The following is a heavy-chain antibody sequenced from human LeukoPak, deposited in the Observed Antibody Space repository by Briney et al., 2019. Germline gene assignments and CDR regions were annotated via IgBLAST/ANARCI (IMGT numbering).Heavy chain of an antibody. CDR1: GFTFSSYW. Sequence: GGSLSLSCAASGFTFSSYWMHWVRQAPGEGLVWVSRINGDGSSTTYADAVKGRFTISRDNAKNTLYLQMSSLRAEDTAVYYCTRRGLVPAFDIWGQGTMVTVAS. V-gene: IGHV3-74*01. D-gene: IGHD2-2*01. CDR2: INGDGSST. J-gene: IGHJ3*02. CDR3: TRRGLVPAFDI.